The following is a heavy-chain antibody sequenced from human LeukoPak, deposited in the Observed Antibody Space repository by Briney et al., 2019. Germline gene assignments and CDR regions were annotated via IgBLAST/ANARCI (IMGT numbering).Heavy chain of an antibody. J-gene: IGHJ4*02. Sequence: GGPLRLSCAASGFTFSSYEMNWVRQAPGKGLEWVSYISSSGSNIYYADSVKGRFTISRDNAKNSLYLQMNSLRAEDTAVYYCARERGGSYISTEDFDFWGQGTLVTVSS. V-gene: IGHV3-48*03. CDR2: ISSSGSNI. D-gene: IGHD3-16*01. CDR3: ARERGGSYISTEDFDF. CDR1: GFTFSSYE.